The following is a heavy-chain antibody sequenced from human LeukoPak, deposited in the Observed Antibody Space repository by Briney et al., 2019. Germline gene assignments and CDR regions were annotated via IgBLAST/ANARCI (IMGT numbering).Heavy chain of an antibody. V-gene: IGHV1-2*02. D-gene: IGHD6-6*01. CDR1: GYTFTGYY. CDR3: ARDMETYSSSSPWFDP. CDR2: INPNSGGT. J-gene: IGHJ5*02. Sequence: ASVKVSCKASGYTFTGYYMHWVRQAPGQGLEWMGWINPNSGGTNYAQKFQGRVTMTRDTSISTAYMELSRLRSDDTAVYYCARDMETYSSSSPWFDPWGQGTLVTVPS.